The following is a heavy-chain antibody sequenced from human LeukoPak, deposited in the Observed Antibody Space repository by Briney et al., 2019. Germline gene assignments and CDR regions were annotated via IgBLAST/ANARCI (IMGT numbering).Heavy chain of an antibody. J-gene: IGHJ4*02. CDR3: GRGGWYKYY. V-gene: IGHV4-59*01. CDR1: GGSISPYY. Sequence: SETLSLTCTVSGGSISPYYWSWIRQPPGKGLESIGYIYYNGNTNYNPSLRSRVTISVDTSKNQFSLRLSSVTAADTAVYYCGRGGWYKYYWGQGTLVTVSS. CDR2: IYYNGNT. D-gene: IGHD6-19*01.